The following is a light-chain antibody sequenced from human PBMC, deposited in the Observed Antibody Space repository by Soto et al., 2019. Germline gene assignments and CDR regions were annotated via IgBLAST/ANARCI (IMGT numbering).Light chain of an antibody. J-gene: IGKJ5*01. CDR3: QQYNNWPPFT. CDR1: QSVSSN. Sequence: EIVMTQSPATLSVSPGEKATLSCRASQSVSSNLAWYQQKPGQAPRLLIYGASTRATGIPARFSGSGSGTEFTLTISSLQSVDFAVYYCQQYNNWPPFTFGRGPRLGIK. CDR2: GAS. V-gene: IGKV3-15*01.